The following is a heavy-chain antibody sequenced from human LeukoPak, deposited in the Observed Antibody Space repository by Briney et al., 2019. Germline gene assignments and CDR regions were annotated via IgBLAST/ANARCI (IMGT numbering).Heavy chain of an antibody. Sequence: SETLSLTCTVSGGSISSSNYYWGWIRQPPGKGLEWIGSIYYSGSTYYNPSLKSRVTMSVEMSKNQFSLKLSSVTAADTAVYYCARDLYSSSSYYYYYYMDVWGKGTTVTISS. V-gene: IGHV4-39*07. J-gene: IGHJ6*03. CDR3: ARDLYSSSSYYYYYYMDV. D-gene: IGHD6-13*01. CDR2: IYYSGST. CDR1: GGSISSSNYY.